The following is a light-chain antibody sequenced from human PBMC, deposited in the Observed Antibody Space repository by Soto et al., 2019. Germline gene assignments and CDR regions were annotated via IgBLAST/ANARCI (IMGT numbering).Light chain of an antibody. Sequence: DIQMTQSPSTLSASVGDRVTITCRASQSFNNWLAWYQQKPGKAPKLLISKASTLESGVPSRFSGSGSGTEFTLTISSLQPDDFATYYCQQYDSYSSACTFGQGTKLEIK. J-gene: IGKJ2*02. CDR3: QQYDSYSSACT. V-gene: IGKV1-5*03. CDR1: QSFNNW. CDR2: KAS.